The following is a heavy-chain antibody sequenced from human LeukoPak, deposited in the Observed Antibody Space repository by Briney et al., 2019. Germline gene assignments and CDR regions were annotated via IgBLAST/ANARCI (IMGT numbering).Heavy chain of an antibody. D-gene: IGHD3-3*02. CDR3: AKSPDVALVNFDY. CDR2: ISGSGGST. CDR1: RFTFSSYA. J-gene: IGHJ4*02. V-gene: IGHV3-23*01. Sequence: GGSLRLSCAASRFTFSSYAMNWVRQAPGKGLEWVSVISGSGGSTSYADSVKGRFTISRDNSKDTLHLQMNSLRAEDTAVYYCAKSPDVALVNFDYWGQGSLVTVSS.